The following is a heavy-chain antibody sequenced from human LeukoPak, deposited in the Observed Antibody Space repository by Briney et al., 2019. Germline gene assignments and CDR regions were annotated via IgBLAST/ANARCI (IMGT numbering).Heavy chain of an antibody. CDR1: GFTFSSSW. CDR2: INSDGSNI. Sequence: GGSLRLSCAASGFTFSSSWMHWVRQAPGKGLVWVSHINSDGSNIKYADSVKGRFTISRDNAKNTPSLQMNSLRAEDTAVYYCARGSPLGGNWGQGTLVTVSS. CDR3: ARGSPLGGN. J-gene: IGHJ4*02. V-gene: IGHV3-74*03.